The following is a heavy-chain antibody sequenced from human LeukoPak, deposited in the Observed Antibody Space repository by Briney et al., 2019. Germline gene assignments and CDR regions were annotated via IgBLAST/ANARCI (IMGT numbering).Heavy chain of an antibody. D-gene: IGHD2-2*01. CDR1: GFTFSNYN. Sequence: GGSLRLSCAASGFTFSNYNMNWVRQAPGKGLEWVSYISSSSSSIYYADSVKGRFTISRDNAKNSLYLQMNSLRAEDTAVYYCARDQLVGVVVVPAAYISYYYYYYMDVWGKGTTVTVSS. CDR2: ISSSSSSI. V-gene: IGHV3-48*04. J-gene: IGHJ6*03. CDR3: ARDQLVGVVVVPAAYISYYYYYYMDV.